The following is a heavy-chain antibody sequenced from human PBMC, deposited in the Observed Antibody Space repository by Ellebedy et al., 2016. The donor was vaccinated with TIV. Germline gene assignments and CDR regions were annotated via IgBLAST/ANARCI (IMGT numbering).Heavy chain of an antibody. CDR2: IYSGGTT. D-gene: IGHD2-15*01. J-gene: IGHJ4*02. CDR1: GFTFRSYV. V-gene: IGHV3-66*04. Sequence: PGGSLRLSCAASGFTFRSYVMAWVRQAPGKGLEWVSLIYSGGTTYYADSVKVRFTIPRDSSKNTLYLQMNSLRSEDSAVYYCMRRWSWGQGTLVTVSS. CDR3: MRRWS.